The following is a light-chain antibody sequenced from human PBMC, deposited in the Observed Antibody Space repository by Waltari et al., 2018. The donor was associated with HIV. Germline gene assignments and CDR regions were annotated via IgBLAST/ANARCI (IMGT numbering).Light chain of an antibody. V-gene: IGKV3-20*01. CDR2: SAS. Sequence: VVLTQSPGTLSLSPGETAILSCRASRSIKSTFLVWYQQKPGQPPRLLTYSASTRAVGIPDRFTASGSGTDFTLTISRLEPEDFVVYFCQQCGTEPRSFGQGT. J-gene: IGKJ2*03. CDR1: RSIKSTF. CDR3: QQCGTEPRS.